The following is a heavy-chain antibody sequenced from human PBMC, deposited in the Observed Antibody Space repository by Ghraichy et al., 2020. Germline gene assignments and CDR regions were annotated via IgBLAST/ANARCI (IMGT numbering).Heavy chain of an antibody. CDR3: ARDIDIVVVPAAIHYYGMDV. J-gene: IGHJ6*02. CDR1: GGTFSSYA. V-gene: IGHV1-69*13. Sequence: SVKVSCKASGGTFSSYAISWVRQAPGQGLEWMGGIIPIFGTANYAQKIQGRVTITADESTSTAYMELSSLRSEDTVVYYCARDIDIVVVPAAIHYYGMDVWGQGTTVTVSS. D-gene: IGHD2-2*02. CDR2: IIPIFGTA.